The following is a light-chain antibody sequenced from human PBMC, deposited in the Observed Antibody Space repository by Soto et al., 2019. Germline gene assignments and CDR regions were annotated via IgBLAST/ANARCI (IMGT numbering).Light chain of an antibody. J-gene: IGKJ1*01. V-gene: IGKV1-6*01. CDR3: LQDYSYPRT. CDR1: QAIRTE. CDR2: GTS. Sequence: AIQMTQSPSSLSASVGDSVIITCRASQAIRTELGWYQQRPGKAPKLLFYGTSNLQSGVPSRFSGSGSGTDFTLTINGLQPEDFATYYCLQDYSYPRTFGQGTKVDVK.